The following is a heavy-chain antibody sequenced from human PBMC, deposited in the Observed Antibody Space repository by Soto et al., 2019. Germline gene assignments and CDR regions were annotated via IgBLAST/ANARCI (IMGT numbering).Heavy chain of an antibody. CDR1: GFTFSTNG. V-gene: IGHV3-30*03. J-gene: IGHJ4*02. CDR2: ISYDGSNK. Sequence: GGSLRLSCAASGFTFSTNGMSWVRQAPGKGLEWVAVISYDGSNKYYADSVKGRFTISRDNSKNTLYLQMNSLRAEDTAVYYCASAPYSSSWAYFDYWGQGTLVTVSS. D-gene: IGHD6-13*01. CDR3: ASAPYSSSWAYFDY.